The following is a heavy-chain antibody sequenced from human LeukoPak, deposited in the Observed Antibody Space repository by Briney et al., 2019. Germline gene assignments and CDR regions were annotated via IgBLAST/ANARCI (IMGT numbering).Heavy chain of an antibody. Sequence: GGSLRLSCASSGFTFDDYGMIWVRQAPGKVLEWVSGINWNGGSTGYADSVKGRFTISRDNAKNSLYLQMNSLRAEDTAVYYCAELGITMIGGVWGKGTTVTISS. CDR3: AELGITMIGGV. J-gene: IGHJ6*04. V-gene: IGHV3-20*04. D-gene: IGHD3-10*02. CDR2: INWNGGST. CDR1: GFTFDDYG.